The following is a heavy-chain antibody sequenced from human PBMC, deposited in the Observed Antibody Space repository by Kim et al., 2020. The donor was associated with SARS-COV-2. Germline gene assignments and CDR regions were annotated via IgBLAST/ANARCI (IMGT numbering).Heavy chain of an antibody. CDR2: IYYSGST. CDR1: GGSISSYY. V-gene: IGHV4-59*01. CDR3: ARTPQGAMAHPMAYYYYGMDV. Sequence: SEILSLTCTVSGGSISSYYWSWIRQPPGKGLEWIGYIYYSGSTNYNPSLKSRVTISVDTSKNQFSLKLSSVTAADTAVYYCARTPQGAMAHPMAYYYYGMDVWGQGTTVTVSS. D-gene: IGHD5-18*01. J-gene: IGHJ6*02.